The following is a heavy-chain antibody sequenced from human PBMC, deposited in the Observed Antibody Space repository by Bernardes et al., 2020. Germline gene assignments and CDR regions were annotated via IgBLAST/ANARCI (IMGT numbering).Heavy chain of an antibody. CDR3: RRAEHVVDRSGWYDAFDV. D-gene: IGHD6-19*01. CDR1: GYTFTSYG. CDR2: ISAYNGNT. V-gene: IGHV1-18*04. Sequence: ASVKVSCKASGYTFTSYGISWVRQAPGQGLEWMGWISAYNGNTNYAQKLQGRVTMTTDTSTSTAYMELRSLRSDDTAVYYCRRAEHVVDRSGWYDAFDVWGQGTMVTVSS. J-gene: IGHJ3*01.